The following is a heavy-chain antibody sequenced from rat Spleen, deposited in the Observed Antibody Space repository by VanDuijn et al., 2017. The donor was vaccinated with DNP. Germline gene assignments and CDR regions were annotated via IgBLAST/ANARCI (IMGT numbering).Heavy chain of an antibody. CDR1: GYSITSNY. J-gene: IGHJ2*01. V-gene: IGHV3-1*01. CDR2: ISYSGRT. Sequence: EVQLQESGPGLVKPSQSLSLTCSVTGYSITSNYWGWIRKFPGNKMEWIGHISYSGRTTYNPSLKSRISITKDTSKNHFFLQLNSVSPEDTATYYCARWKIGPHYFDYWGQGFIVTVSS. CDR3: ARWKIGPHYFDY. D-gene: IGHD1-5*01.